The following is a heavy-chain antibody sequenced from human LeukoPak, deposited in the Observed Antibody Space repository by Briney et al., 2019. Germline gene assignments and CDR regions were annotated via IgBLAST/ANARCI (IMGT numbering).Heavy chain of an antibody. CDR2: ISSSGVTM. J-gene: IGHJ4*02. Sequence: PGGSLRLSCAASGFTFSSYEMNWVRQAPGKGLEWLSYISSSGVTMYYADSVKGLFIISRDNAKKSLYLQMNSLRADDTAVYYWTSGGRRERRPGSNPFDYWGQGTLVTVSS. CDR1: GFTFSSYE. CDR3: TSGGRRERRPGSNPFDY. D-gene: IGHD2-15*01. V-gene: IGHV3-48*03.